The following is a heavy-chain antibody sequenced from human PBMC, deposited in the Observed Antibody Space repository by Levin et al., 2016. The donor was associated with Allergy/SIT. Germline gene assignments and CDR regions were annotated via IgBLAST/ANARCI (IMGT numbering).Heavy chain of an antibody. CDR2: IYPGDSDT. CDR3: ARSSPGRSYYYGMDV. Sequence: VRQMPGKGLEWMGIIYPGDSDTRYSPSFQGQVTISADKSISTAYLQWSSLKASDTAMYYCARSSPGRSYYYGMDVWGQGTTVTVSS. J-gene: IGHJ6*02. V-gene: IGHV5-51*01.